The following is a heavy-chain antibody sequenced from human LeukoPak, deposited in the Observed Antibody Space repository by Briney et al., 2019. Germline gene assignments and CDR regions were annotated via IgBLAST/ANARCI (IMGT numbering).Heavy chain of an antibody. J-gene: IGHJ4*02. CDR2: IYSGGTT. CDR3: ASKLTSGY. V-gene: IGHV3-66*01. Sequence: QSGGPLRLSCVVSGFTVTSNYMSWVRQAPGKGLEWVSVIYSGGTTNYADSVKGRFTVYRDNSKNTLYLQMNSLRAEDTAVYYCASKLTSGYWGQGTLVTVSS. CDR1: GFTVTSNY. D-gene: IGHD4-17*01.